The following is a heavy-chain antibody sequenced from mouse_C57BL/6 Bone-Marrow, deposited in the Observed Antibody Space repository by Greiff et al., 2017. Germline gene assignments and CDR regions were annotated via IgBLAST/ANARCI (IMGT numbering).Heavy chain of an antibody. CDR2: INPKNGGT. J-gene: IGHJ2*01. V-gene: IGHV1-26*01. Sequence: EVQLQQSGPELVKPGASVKISCKASGYTFTDYYMNWVKQSHGKSLEWIGDINPKNGGTSYNQKFKGKATLTVDTSSSTAYMELSSLTSEDSAVYYCARDGYYFGSSYDVAYWGQGTTLTVSS. D-gene: IGHD1-1*01. CDR1: GYTFTDYY. CDR3: ARDGYYFGSSYDVAY.